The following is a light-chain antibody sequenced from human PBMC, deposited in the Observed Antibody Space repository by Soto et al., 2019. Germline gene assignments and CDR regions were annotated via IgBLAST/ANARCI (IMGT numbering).Light chain of an antibody. CDR2: AAS. Sequence: DIQMTHSPSSLSASVGDRVTITCRASQSISSYLNWYQQKPGKAPKLLIYAASSLQSGVPSRFSGSGSGTDFTLTISSLQPEDFATYYCQQSWAFGQGTKVEIK. V-gene: IGKV1-39*01. J-gene: IGKJ1*01. CDR1: QSISSY. CDR3: QQSWA.